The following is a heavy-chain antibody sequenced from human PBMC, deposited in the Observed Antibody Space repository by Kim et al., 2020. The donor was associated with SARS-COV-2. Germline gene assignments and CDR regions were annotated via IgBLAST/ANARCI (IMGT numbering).Heavy chain of an antibody. J-gene: IGHJ4*02. Sequence: TPALMSRDTLSVDTTKNQFSLKLSSVTAADTAVYYCARHGVVAARPEIDYWGQGTLVTVSS. D-gene: IGHD6-6*01. CDR3: ARHGVVAARPEIDY. V-gene: IGHV4-39*01.